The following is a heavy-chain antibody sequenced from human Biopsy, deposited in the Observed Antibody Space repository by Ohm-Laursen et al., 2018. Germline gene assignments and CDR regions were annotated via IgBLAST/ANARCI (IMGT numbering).Heavy chain of an antibody. CDR2: IWYDGSNK. CDR3: ARPKSRRALDV. D-gene: IGHD2-2*01. Sequence: SLRLSCAASGFTFSIYGMHWVRQAPGKGLEWVAVIWYDGSNKYYADSVKGRFTISRDDPKNTLYLQMNSLRAEDTAVYYCARPKSRRALDVWGQGTMVTVSS. CDR1: GFTFSIYG. V-gene: IGHV3-33*01. J-gene: IGHJ3*01.